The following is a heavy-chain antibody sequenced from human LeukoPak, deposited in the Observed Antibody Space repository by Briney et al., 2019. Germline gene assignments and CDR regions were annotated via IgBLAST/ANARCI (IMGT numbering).Heavy chain of an antibody. Sequence: PSETLSLTCAVYGGSFSGYYWSWIRQPPGKGLEWIGEINHSGSTNYNPSLKSRVTISVDTSKNQFSLKLSSVTAADTAVYYCARHDDYDFWSGYYWWFDPWGQGTLVTVSS. J-gene: IGHJ5*02. D-gene: IGHD3-3*01. CDR3: ARHDDYDFWSGYYWWFDP. V-gene: IGHV4-34*01. CDR1: GGSFSGYY. CDR2: INHSGST.